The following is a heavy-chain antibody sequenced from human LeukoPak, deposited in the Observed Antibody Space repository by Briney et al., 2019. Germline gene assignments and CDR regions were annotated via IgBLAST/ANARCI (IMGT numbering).Heavy chain of an antibody. CDR1: GGSFSGYY. J-gene: IGHJ4*02. V-gene: IGHV4-34*01. CDR3: ARGLRALHG. CDR2: INHSGST. Sequence: SETLSLTCAVYGGSFSGYYWSWIRQPPGNGLEWIGEINHSGSTNYNPPLKSRVTISVDTSKNQFSLKLSSVTAADTAVYYCARGLRALHGWGQGTLVTVSS. D-gene: IGHD4-4*01.